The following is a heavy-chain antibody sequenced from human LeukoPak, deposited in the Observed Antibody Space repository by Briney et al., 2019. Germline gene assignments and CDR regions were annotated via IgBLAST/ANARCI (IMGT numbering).Heavy chain of an antibody. CDR2: IISGSGDST. Sequence: PGGSLRLSCAASGFTFTNYGMNWVRQAPGKGLEWVSAIISGSGDSTYYADSVKGRFTISRDNSKNTLYLQMNSLRAEDTAVYYCAKERGIGLVYCGGDSYGNFDSWGQGTLVTVSS. CDR1: GFTFTNYG. J-gene: IGHJ4*02. CDR3: AKERGIGLVYCGGDSYGNFDS. V-gene: IGHV3-23*01. D-gene: IGHD2-21*02.